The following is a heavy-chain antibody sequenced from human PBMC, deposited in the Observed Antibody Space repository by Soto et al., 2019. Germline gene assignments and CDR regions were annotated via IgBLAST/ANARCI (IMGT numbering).Heavy chain of an antibody. CDR2: ISGSGDST. CDR3: ARRGPGTYFDY. V-gene: IGHV3-23*01. Sequence: EVQLLDSGGGLVQPGGSLRLSCAASGFTFSSYAMNWLRQAPGKGLEWVSVISGSGDSTYYADSVKGRFTISRDNSKNTLYLQMNSLRTEDTAAYYCARRGPGTYFDYWGQGTLVTVSS. CDR1: GFTFSSYA. D-gene: IGHD6-13*01. J-gene: IGHJ4*02.